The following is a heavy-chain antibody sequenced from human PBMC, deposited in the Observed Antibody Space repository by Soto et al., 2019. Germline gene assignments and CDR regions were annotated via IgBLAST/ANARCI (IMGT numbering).Heavy chain of an antibody. Sequence: ASVEVSCKASGYTFIGYYMHWVRQAPGQGLEWVGWINPNSGGTNYAQRFQGRVTMTRDTSINTGYMELSRLTSDDTAVYFCARGAEVQYYSGLDVWGQGTTVTVSS. J-gene: IGHJ6*02. CDR3: ARGAEVQYYSGLDV. CDR2: INPNSGGT. V-gene: IGHV1-2*02. CDR1: GYTFIGYY.